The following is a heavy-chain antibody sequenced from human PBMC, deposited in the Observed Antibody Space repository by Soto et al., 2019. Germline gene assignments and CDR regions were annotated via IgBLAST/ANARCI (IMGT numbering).Heavy chain of an antibody. Sequence: ASVKVSGKTSGYTFTGYHLHWVRQAPGQGLEWMGWINTNSGDTLYGQKFQGWVSMTRDTSTNTAYMEMSRLRSDDTAVYYCARWVGASNWFDPWGQGTLVTVSS. CDR2: INTNSGDT. D-gene: IGHD1-26*01. J-gene: IGHJ5*02. CDR3: ARWVGASNWFDP. CDR1: GYTFTGYH. V-gene: IGHV1-2*04.